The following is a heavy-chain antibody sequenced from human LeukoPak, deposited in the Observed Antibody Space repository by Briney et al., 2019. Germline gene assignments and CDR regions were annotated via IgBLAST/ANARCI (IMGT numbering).Heavy chain of an antibody. Sequence: SLRLSXAASGFTFSVSAMHWVRQASGKGLEWVGRIRSKANNYATEYDASVKGRFTISRDDSKNTAYLQMNSLRTEDTAVYYCTRHTMDVWGQGTTVTVSS. CDR1: GFTFSVSA. J-gene: IGHJ6*01. V-gene: IGHV3-73*01. CDR3: TRHTMDV. CDR2: IRSKANNYAT.